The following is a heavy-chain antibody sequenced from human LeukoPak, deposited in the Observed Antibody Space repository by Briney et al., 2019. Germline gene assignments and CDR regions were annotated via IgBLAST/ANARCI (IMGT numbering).Heavy chain of an antibody. J-gene: IGHJ4*02. D-gene: IGHD6-13*01. Sequence: SETLSLTCTVSGGSISSYYWSWIRQPPGKGLEWIGYIYYSGSTNYNPSLKSRVTISVDTSKNQFPLKLSSVTAADTAVYYCAREPGKVAPLDYWGQGTLVTVSS. CDR2: IYYSGST. CDR3: AREPGKVAPLDY. V-gene: IGHV4-59*01. CDR1: GGSISSYY.